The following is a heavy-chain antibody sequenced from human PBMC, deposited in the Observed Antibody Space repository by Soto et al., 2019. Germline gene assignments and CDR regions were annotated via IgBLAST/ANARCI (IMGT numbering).Heavy chain of an antibody. J-gene: IGHJ6*02. V-gene: IGHV4-34*01. Sequence: QVQLQQWGAGLLKPSETLSLTCAVYGGSFSGYYWSWIRQPPGKGLEWIGEINHSGSTNYNPSLKSRVTISVDKSKNQFYLKLSSVPDAATAVYYCARGRRYYDSGSYYNGPRYYSYGMDVWGQGTTVTVSS. CDR3: ARGRRYYDSGSYYNGPRYYSYGMDV. D-gene: IGHD3-10*01. CDR1: GGSFSGYY. CDR2: INHSGST.